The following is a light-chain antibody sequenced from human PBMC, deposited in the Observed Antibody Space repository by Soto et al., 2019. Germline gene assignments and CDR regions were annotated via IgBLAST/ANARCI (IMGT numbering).Light chain of an antibody. J-gene: IGKJ1*01. CDR2: AAS. V-gene: IGKV1-39*01. CDR3: QQTYGNPGT. CDR1: QSITNY. Sequence: DIQMTQSPSSLSASVGDRVIITFRASQSITNYLNWNQQKPGKAPKLLIYAASSLQSGVPSRFSGSGSGTDFTLTVTSLQPEDFATYYCQQTYGNPGTFGQGTKVDIK.